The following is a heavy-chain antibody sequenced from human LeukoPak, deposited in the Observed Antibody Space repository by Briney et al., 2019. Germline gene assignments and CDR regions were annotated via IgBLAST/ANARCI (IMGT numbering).Heavy chain of an antibody. J-gene: IGHJ4*02. CDR2: IWSDGSNK. V-gene: IGHV3-33*06. CDR3: AKEPASGSCFDY. D-gene: IGHD3-10*01. Sequence: GGSLRLSCAGSGFTFSTYGMHWVRQAPGKGLEWVSVIWSDGSNKYYADSVKGRFTISRDNSKNTLYLQMNSLRAEDTALYYCAKEPASGSCFDYWGQGTLVTVSS. CDR1: GFTFSTYG.